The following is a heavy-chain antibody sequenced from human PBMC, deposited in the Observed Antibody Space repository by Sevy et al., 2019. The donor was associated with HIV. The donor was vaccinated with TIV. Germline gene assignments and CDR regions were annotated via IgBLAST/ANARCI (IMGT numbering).Heavy chain of an antibody. V-gene: IGHV3-23*01. CDR1: GFTFSSYA. CDR3: AKCQGMPDEYSGHDPWGMDV. Sequence: GGSLRLSCAASGFTFSSYAMSWVRQAPGKGLEWVSAISGSGGSTYYADSVKGRFTISRDNSKNTLYLQMNSLRAEDTAVYYCAKCQGMPDEYSGHDPWGMDVWGQGTTVTVSS. CDR2: ISGSGGST. J-gene: IGHJ6*02. D-gene: IGHD5-12*01.